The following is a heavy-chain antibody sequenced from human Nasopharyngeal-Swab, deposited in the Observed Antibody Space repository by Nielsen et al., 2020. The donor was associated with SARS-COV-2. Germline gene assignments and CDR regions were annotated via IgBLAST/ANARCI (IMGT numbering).Heavy chain of an antibody. D-gene: IGHD3-10*01. CDR2: IYYSGST. Sequence: SETLSLTCTVSGGSISSSSYYWGWIRQPPGKGLEWIGSIYYSGSTYYNPSLKSRVTIPVDTSKNQFSLKLSSVTAADTAVYYCARGFEYGSGSYYRTYYYYYMDVWGKGTTVTVSS. CDR1: GGSISSSSYY. J-gene: IGHJ6*03. V-gene: IGHV4-39*07. CDR3: ARGFEYGSGSYYRTYYYYYMDV.